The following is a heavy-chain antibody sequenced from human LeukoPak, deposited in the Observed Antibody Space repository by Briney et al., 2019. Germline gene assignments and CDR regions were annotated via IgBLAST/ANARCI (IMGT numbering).Heavy chain of an antibody. D-gene: IGHD3-10*01. CDR3: ARDLSRAYALGTYYNPEGLGY. V-gene: IGHV4-4*07. CDR2: IYTSGSN. J-gene: IGHJ4*02. CDR1: GGSISRYY. Sequence: SETLSLTCTVSGGSISRYYWTWIRQPAGKGLEWIGRIYTSGSNNQNPSLKSRVTMSVDTSKNQFSLKLSSVTAADTAVYYCARDLSRAYALGTYYNPEGLGYWGQGTLVTVSS.